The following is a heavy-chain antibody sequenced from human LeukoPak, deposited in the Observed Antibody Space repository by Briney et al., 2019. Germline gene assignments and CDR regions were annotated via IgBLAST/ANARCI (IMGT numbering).Heavy chain of an antibody. J-gene: IGHJ6*03. CDR2: MNPGGST. CDR3: ARGRQDVTMIVVVMTAVSYYLDV. CDR1: GGSFSGYY. D-gene: IGHD3-22*01. V-gene: IGHV4-34*01. Sequence: TSETLSLTCAVYGGSFSGYYWTWIRQTPEKGLEWIGEMNPGGSTNYNPSLKSRVTISVDTSKNQFSLELSSVTAADTAVYYCARGRQDVTMIVVVMTAVSYYLDVWGKGTTVTVS.